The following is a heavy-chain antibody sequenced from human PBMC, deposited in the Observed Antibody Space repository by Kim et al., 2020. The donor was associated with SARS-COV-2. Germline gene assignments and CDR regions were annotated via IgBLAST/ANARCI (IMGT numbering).Heavy chain of an antibody. V-gene: IGHV6-1*01. Sequence: NDYALSVKGRITINPDTSKNQFSLQLNSVTPEDTAIYYCARFFVDTSIDSWGQGTLVTVSS. J-gene: IGHJ4*02. CDR2: N. D-gene: IGHD2-2*01. CDR3: ARFFVDTSIDS.